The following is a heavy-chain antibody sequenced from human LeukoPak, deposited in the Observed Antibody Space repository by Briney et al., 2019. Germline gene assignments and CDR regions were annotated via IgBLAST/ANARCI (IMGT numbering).Heavy chain of an antibody. CDR2: IIPIFSTA. J-gene: IGHJ4*02. Sequence: SVKVSCKASGGTFSSYAISWVRQAPGQGLEWMGGIIPIFSTANYAQKFQGRVTITADESTSTAYMELSSLRSEDTAVYYCARDGTGQVAFDYWGQGTLVTVSS. CDR3: ARDGTGQVAFDY. V-gene: IGHV1-69*13. CDR1: GGTFSSYA. D-gene: IGHD1-1*01.